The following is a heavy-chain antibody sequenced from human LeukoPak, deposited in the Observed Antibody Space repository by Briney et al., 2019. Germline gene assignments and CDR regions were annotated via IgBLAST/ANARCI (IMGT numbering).Heavy chain of an antibody. CDR2: INPNSGGT. D-gene: IGHD3-3*01. CDR1: GYTFTGYY. V-gene: IGHV1-2*02. J-gene: IGHJ4*02. CDR3: GRVFVGSGYWAPFDY. Sequence: ASVKVSCKASGYTFTGYYMHWVRQAPGQGLEWMGWINPNSGGTNYAQKFQGRVTMTRDTSISTAYMELSRLRCDDTDVYYCGRVFVGSGYWAPFDYWGQGTLVTVSS.